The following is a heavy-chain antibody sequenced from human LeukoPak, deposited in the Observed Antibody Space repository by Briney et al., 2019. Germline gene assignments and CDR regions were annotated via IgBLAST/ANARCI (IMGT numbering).Heavy chain of an antibody. Sequence: SGTLSLTCAVSGGSISSSSYYWGWIRQPPGKGLEWIGSIYYSGSTYYNPSLKSRVTISVDTSKNQFSLKLSSVTAADTAVYYCARGTYYDSSGYAHWGQGTLVTVSS. J-gene: IGHJ4*02. CDR2: IYYSGST. V-gene: IGHV4-39*07. D-gene: IGHD3-22*01. CDR1: GGSISSSSYY. CDR3: ARGTYYDSSGYAH.